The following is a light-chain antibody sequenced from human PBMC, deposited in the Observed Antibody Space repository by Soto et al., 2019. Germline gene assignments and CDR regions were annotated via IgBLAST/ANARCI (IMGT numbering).Light chain of an antibody. V-gene: IGKV3-20*01. CDR1: QTVSNRY. Sequence: IVLTQSPGTLSLSPGERATLSCRASQTVSNRYLAWYQQKPGQAPKVLIYGASSRATGIPDRFSGSGSGTDFTLTITRLEPEDFAVYYCQQYGSTPSFGGGTKVEIK. CDR2: GAS. J-gene: IGKJ4*01. CDR3: QQYGSTPS.